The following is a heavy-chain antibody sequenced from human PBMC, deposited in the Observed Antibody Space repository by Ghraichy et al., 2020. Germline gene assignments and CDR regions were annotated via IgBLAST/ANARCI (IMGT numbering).Heavy chain of an antibody. J-gene: IGHJ4*02. CDR2: IYHSGST. Sequence: GSLRLSCAVSGGSISSSNWWSWVRQPPGKGLEWIGEIYHSGSTNYNPSLKSRVTISVDKSKNQFSLKLSSVTAADTAVYYCARKYQLGRFDYWGQGTLVTVSS. V-gene: IGHV4-4*02. CDR1: GGSISSSNW. CDR3: ARKYQLGRFDY. D-gene: IGHD2-2*01.